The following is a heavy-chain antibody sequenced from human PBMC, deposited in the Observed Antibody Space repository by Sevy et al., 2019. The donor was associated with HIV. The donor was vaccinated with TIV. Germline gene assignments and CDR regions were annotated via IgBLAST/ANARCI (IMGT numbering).Heavy chain of an antibody. D-gene: IGHD2-8*01. CDR3: ARLHKNGVVNS. CDR1: GGSITGYF. V-gene: IGHV4-59*13. Sequence: SETLSLPCTVSGGSITGYFWSWMRQPPGKGLEWIGNIHYRGRTNYNPSLTSRVTISVDTSENHFSLRLTSVTAADTAVYYCARLHKNGVVNSWGQGTLVTVSS. J-gene: IGHJ4*02. CDR2: IHYRGRT.